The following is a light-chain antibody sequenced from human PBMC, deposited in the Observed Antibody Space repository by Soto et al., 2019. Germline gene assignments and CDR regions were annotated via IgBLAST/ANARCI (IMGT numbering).Light chain of an antibody. Sequence: QAVVTQEPSFSVSPGGTVTLTCGLSSGSVSTSYFPSWYQQTPGQAPRTLIYNTNTRSSGVPDRFSGSILGNKAALTITGAQADDESDYYCLLFISSDTWVFGGGTQLTVL. V-gene: IGLV8-61*01. CDR1: SGSVSTSYF. CDR3: LLFISSDTWV. CDR2: NTN. J-gene: IGLJ7*01.